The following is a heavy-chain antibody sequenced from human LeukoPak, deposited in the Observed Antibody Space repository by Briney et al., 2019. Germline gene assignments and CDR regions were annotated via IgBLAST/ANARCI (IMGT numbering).Heavy chain of an antibody. J-gene: IGHJ4*02. Sequence: GRSLRLFCAASGFIFSSYAIHWVRQAPGKGQEWVAVISYDGSDKDYADSVKGRFTISRDNSKNTLYLQMNSLRPGDTAVYYCARNLYHYDSTNYLFDYWGQGTLVTVSS. CDR1: GFIFSSYA. CDR2: ISYDGSDK. V-gene: IGHV3-30*04. CDR3: ARNLYHYDSTNYLFDY. D-gene: IGHD3-22*01.